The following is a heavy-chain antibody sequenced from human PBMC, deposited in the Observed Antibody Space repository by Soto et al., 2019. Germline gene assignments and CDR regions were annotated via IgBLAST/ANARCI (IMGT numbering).Heavy chain of an antibody. CDR1: GFPFSYSW. J-gene: IGHJ4*02. D-gene: IGHD3-16*02. CDR3: VTYDFIWGSYRVRWAY. V-gene: IGHV3-15*01. CDR2: IKSETDGGTT. Sequence: EVQLAESRGGLVNPGGSLRLSCVASGFPFSYSWMSWVRQAPGKGLEWVARIKSETDGGTTDYAAPVEGRFTISRDDSKNTLNLQMNSLKTEDTAVYYCVTYDFIWGSYRVRWAYWGQGTLVTVSS.